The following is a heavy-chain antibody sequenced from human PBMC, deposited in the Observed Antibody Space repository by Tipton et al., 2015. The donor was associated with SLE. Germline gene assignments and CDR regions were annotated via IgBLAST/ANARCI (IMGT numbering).Heavy chain of an antibody. CDR3: ARGGGIRFLEWDYYYMDV. D-gene: IGHD3-3*01. CDR1: GGSISSYY. CDR2: IYYSGST. Sequence: TLSLTCTVSGGSISSYYWSWIRQPPGKGLEWIGYIYYSGSTNYNPSLKSRVTISVDTSKNQFSLTLSSVTAADTAVYYCARGGGIRFLEWDYYYMDVWGKGTSGTVSS. V-gene: IGHV4-59*01. J-gene: IGHJ6*03.